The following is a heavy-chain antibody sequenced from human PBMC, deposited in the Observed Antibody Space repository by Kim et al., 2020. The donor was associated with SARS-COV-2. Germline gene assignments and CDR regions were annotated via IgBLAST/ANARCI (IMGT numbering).Heavy chain of an antibody. Sequence: VKARFTIARENAKNSLYLQMNSLRAEDTAVYYCARGITMVRGVIISPFGYWGQGTLVTVSS. D-gene: IGHD3-10*01. CDR3: ARGITMVRGVIISPFGY. V-gene: IGHV3-11*04. J-gene: IGHJ4*02.